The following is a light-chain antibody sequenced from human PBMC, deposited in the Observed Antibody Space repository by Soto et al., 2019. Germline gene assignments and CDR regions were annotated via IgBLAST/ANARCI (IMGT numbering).Light chain of an antibody. V-gene: IGLV1-44*01. CDR1: SSNIGSNT. J-gene: IGLJ2*01. CDR3: DGWDDRLNGPHVV. CDR2: SNN. Sequence: QSVLTQPPSASGTPGQRVTISCSGSSSNIGSNTVNWYQQLPGTAPKLLIYSNNQRPSGVPDRFSGSKSGTSASLAISGLQSEAEDDYYCDGWDDRLNGPHVVFGGGTKLTVL.